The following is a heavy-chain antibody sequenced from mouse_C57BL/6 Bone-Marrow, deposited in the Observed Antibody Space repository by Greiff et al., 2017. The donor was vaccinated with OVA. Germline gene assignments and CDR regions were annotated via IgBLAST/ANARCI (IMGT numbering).Heavy chain of an antibody. CDR2: IYPGDGDT. Sequence: VKLQESGPELVKPGASVKISCKASGYAFSSSWMNWVKQRPGKGLEWIGRIYPGDGDTNYNGKLKGKATLTADKSSSTAYRQLSSRTSEDSAVYFCAPRGFADWGQGTLGTVSA. V-gene: IGHV1-82*01. CDR3: APRGFAD. J-gene: IGHJ3*01. CDR1: GYAFSSSW.